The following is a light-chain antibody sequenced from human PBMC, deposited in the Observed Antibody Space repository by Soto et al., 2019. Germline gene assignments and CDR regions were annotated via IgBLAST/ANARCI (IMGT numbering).Light chain of an antibody. V-gene: IGKV1-5*03. J-gene: IGKJ1*01. CDR2: KAS. Sequence: DIQMTQSPSTLSASVGDRVTITCRASQSISSWLAWYQQRPGKAPKLLIYKASNLESGVPSMFSGSGSVTELTLTISSLHPDDFAAYFCQLYYTYPWTFGPGTKVEIK. CDR3: QLYYTYPWT. CDR1: QSISSW.